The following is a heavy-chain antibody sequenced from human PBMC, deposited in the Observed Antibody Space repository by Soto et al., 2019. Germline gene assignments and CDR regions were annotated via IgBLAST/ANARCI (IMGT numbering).Heavy chain of an antibody. D-gene: IGHD2-15*01. CDR2: INPNSGGT. J-gene: IGHJ4*02. CDR1: GYTFTGYY. Sequence: GASVKVSCKASGYTFTGYYMHWVRQAPGQGLEWMGWINPNSGGTNYAQKFQGWVTMTRDTSISTAYMELSRLRSDDTAVYYCARAYCSGGSCYHEFDYWGQGTLVTVSS. V-gene: IGHV1-2*04. CDR3: ARAYCSGGSCYHEFDY.